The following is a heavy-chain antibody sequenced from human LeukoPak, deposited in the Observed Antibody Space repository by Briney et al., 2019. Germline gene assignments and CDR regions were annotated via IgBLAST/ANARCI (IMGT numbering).Heavy chain of an antibody. CDR1: GFTFSSYS. V-gene: IGHV3-21*01. CDR2: ISSSSSYI. J-gene: IGHJ1*01. D-gene: IGHD6-25*01. CDR3: ARDPFSAGAGYFQY. Sequence: GGSLRLSCAASGFTFSSYSMNWVRQAPGKGLEWVSSISSSSSYIYYADSVRGRFTISRDNAKNSLYLQMNSLRAEDTAVYYCARDPFSAGAGYFQYWGQGTLVTVSS.